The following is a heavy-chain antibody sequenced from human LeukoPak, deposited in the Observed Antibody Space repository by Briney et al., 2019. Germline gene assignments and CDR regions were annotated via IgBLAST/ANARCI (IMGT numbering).Heavy chain of an antibody. J-gene: IGHJ3*01. D-gene: IGHD2-15*01. Sequence: GASLQISCQASGYNFTNHWIGWVRQLPGKGLEWMGILYPDDSDTRYRPSFQGQVTISADKSISTAYLQWSSLKASDTAMYYCATYHSATLNAFDVWGQGTKVTVSS. CDR1: GYNFTNHW. CDR2: LYPDDSDT. V-gene: IGHV5-51*01. CDR3: ATYHSATLNAFDV.